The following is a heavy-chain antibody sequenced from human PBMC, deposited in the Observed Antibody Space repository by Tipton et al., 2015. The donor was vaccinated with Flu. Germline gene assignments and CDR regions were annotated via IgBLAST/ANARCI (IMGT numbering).Heavy chain of an antibody. CDR3: ARDRGDGYNDDAFDI. J-gene: IGHJ3*02. CDR1: GDSISPSY. Sequence: TLSLTCTASGDSISPSYWTWIRQPPGKGLEWIGHSYYRGSTNYNPSLKSRVTISEDTPKNQFSLKLSSVTAADTAVYYCARDRGDGYNDDAFDIWGQGTMVTVSS. D-gene: IGHD5-24*01. V-gene: IGHV4-59*01. CDR2: SYYRGST.